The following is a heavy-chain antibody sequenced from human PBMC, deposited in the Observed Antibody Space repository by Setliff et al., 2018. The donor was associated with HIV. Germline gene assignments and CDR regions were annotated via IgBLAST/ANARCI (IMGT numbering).Heavy chain of an antibody. J-gene: IGHJ4*02. Sequence: ETLSLTCTVSGGSISSSRYYWGWIRQPPGVGLEWIGSIYYSGTTYYNPSLKSRVTISVDTSKNQFSLKLTSVTAADTAMYFCARDGGDPRYSGTYNYWGQGALVTVSS. CDR3: ARDGGDPRYSGTYNY. D-gene: IGHD1-26*01. CDR2: IYYSGTT. V-gene: IGHV4-39*07. CDR1: GGSISSSRYY.